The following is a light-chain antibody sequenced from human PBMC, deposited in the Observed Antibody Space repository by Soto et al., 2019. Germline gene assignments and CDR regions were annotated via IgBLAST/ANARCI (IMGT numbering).Light chain of an antibody. Sequence: QSVLTQPPSASGTPGQRVTISCSGSSSNIGSNTVNWYQQLPGKAPKLLIHGNVNRPSGVPDRFSGSKSGTSASLAITGLQADAAAVYYCQSYDASLSGWVFGGGTKLTVL. J-gene: IGLJ3*02. CDR1: SSNIGSNT. CDR2: GNV. V-gene: IGLV1-40*01. CDR3: QSYDASLSGWV.